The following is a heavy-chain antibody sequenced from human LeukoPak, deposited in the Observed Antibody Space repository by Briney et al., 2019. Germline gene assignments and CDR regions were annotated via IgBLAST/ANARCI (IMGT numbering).Heavy chain of an antibody. Sequence: GGSLRLSCTASGFPFSDYSMNWVRQAPGKGLEWISYIGISSGNTKYADSVKGRFTISADNARNSLYLQMNSLRVEDTAVYYCAKDHNYAFDNWGQGTLVSVSS. CDR3: AKDHNYAFDN. D-gene: IGHD1-1*01. J-gene: IGHJ4*02. CDR1: GFPFSDYS. V-gene: IGHV3-48*04. CDR2: IGISSGNT.